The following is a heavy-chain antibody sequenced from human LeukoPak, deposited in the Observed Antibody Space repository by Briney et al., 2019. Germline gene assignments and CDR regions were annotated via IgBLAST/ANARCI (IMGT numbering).Heavy chain of an antibody. Sequence: PSETLSLTCTVSGGSISSGSYYWSWIRQPAGKGLEWIGRIYTSGSTNYNPSLKSRVTISVDTSKNQFSLKLSSVTAADTAVYYCARGNMVRGVIPGYGMDVWGQGTTVTVSS. D-gene: IGHD3-10*01. CDR2: IYTSGST. J-gene: IGHJ6*02. CDR1: GGSISSGSYY. CDR3: ARGNMVRGVIPGYGMDV. V-gene: IGHV4-61*02.